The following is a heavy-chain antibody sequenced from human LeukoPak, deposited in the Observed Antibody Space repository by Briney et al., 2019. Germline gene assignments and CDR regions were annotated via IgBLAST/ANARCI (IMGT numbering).Heavy chain of an antibody. CDR1: GGSISSYY. CDR3: ARGGLISLANTPLGAFDI. Sequence: PSETLSLTCTVSGGSISSYYWSWIRQPPGKGLEWIGYIYHSGSTNYNPSLKSRVTISVDTSKNQFSLSLSSVTAADTAVYYCARGGLISLANTPLGAFDIWAQGTMVSVSS. D-gene: IGHD3/OR15-3a*01. CDR2: IYHSGST. J-gene: IGHJ3*02. V-gene: IGHV4-59*01.